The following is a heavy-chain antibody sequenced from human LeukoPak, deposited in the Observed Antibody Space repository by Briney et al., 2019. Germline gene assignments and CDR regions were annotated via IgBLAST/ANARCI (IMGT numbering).Heavy chain of an antibody. D-gene: IGHD2-15*01. Sequence: PGGSLRLSCAASGFTFSSYWMHWVRQAPGKGLVWVSRINTDGSSTSYADSEKGRFTISRDNAKNTLYLQMNSLRAEDTAVYYCARDKGSADWFDPWGQGTLVTVSS. J-gene: IGHJ5*02. CDR1: GFTFSSYW. CDR3: ARDKGSADWFDP. CDR2: INTDGSST. V-gene: IGHV3-74*01.